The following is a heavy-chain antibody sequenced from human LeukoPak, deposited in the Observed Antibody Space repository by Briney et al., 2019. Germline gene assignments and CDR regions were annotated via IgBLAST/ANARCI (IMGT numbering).Heavy chain of an antibody. CDR1: GFTFSSYW. V-gene: IGHV3-7*01. CDR3: ARDAWTGCGLDS. CDR2: IKEDGTEE. Sequence: PGGSLRLSCTASGFTFSSYWMSWVRQAPGKGLEWVANIKEDGTEEYYVDSVKGRFTISRDNADNSLYLHMNSLRGEDTAAYYCARDAWTGCGLDSWGQGTLVTVSS. J-gene: IGHJ4*02. D-gene: IGHD1-14*01.